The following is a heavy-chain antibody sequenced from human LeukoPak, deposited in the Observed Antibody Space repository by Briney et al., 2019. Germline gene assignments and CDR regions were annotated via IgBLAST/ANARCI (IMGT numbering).Heavy chain of an antibody. J-gene: IGHJ4*02. CDR2: ISTTGDRT. Sequence: PGGSLRLSCAASGFTFNSYAMIWVRQAPGKGLESISSISTTGDRTYYADSVKGRFAISRDNSKNTLYLQMNSLRAEDTAVYYCARAQWGVYFDYWGQGTLVTVSS. CDR1: GFTFNSYA. D-gene: IGHD2-8*01. CDR3: ARAQWGVYFDY. V-gene: IGHV3-23*01.